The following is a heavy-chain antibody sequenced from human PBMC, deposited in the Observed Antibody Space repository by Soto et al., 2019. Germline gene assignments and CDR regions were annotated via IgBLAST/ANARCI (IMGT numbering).Heavy chain of an antibody. J-gene: IGHJ6*02. CDR3: ARSVEWSMDV. Sequence: QVQLVQSGAEVKKPESSVKVSCKASGGIFRNYGFSWVRQAPGQGLEWMGWIIPVFGTKNFAQKFQGRVTITADESPSTVYMELSSLRSEDTAVYYCARSVEWSMDVWGQGTTVTVSS. D-gene: IGHD3-3*01. CDR1: GGIFRNYG. CDR2: IIPVFGTK. V-gene: IGHV1-69*12.